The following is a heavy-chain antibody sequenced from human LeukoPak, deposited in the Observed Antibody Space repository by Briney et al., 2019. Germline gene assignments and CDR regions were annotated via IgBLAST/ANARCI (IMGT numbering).Heavy chain of an antibody. D-gene: IGHD2-15*01. CDR2: IYTSGST. V-gene: IGHV4-61*02. CDR1: GGSISSGSYY. Sequence: SETLSLTCTVSGGSISSGSYYWSWIRQPAGKGLEWIGRIYTSGSTNYNPSLKSRVTISVDTSKNQFSLKLSSVTAADTAVYYCATTSGPFHWYFDLWGRGTLVTVSS. CDR3: ATTSGPFHWYFDL. J-gene: IGHJ2*01.